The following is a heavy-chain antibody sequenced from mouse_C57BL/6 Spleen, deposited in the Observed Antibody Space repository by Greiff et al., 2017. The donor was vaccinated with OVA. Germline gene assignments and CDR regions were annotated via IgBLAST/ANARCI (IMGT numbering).Heavy chain of an antibody. J-gene: IGHJ2*01. CDR3: ARDDGYYYFDY. V-gene: IGHV1-66*01. CDR1: GYSFTSYY. CDR2: IYPGSGNT. Sequence: QVQLQQPGPELVKPGASVKISCKASGYSFTSYYIHWVKQRPGQGLEWIGWIYPGSGNTKYNEKFKGKATLTADTSSSTAYMQLSSLTSEDSAVYYCARDDGYYYFDYWGQGTTLTVSS. D-gene: IGHD2-3*01.